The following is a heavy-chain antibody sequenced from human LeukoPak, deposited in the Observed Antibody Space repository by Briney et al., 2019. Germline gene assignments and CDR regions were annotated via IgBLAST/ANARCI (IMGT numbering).Heavy chain of an antibody. CDR2: IIPILGIA. CDR3: ARDQAPSGYSTVDY. D-gene: IGHD4-23*01. CDR1: GGTFSSYA. Sequence: SVKVSCKASGGTFSSYAISWVRHAPGQGLEWMGRIIPILGIANYAQKFQSRVTITVDKATSPAYVVLSSLRSEDTAVYFCARDQAPSGYSTVDYWGQGTLVTVSS. J-gene: IGHJ4*02. V-gene: IGHV1-69*04.